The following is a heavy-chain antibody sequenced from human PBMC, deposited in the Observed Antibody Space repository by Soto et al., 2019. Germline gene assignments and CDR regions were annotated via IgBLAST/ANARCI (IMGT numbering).Heavy chain of an antibody. CDR3: ARGIATGQLDP. CDR2: INPDNGNT. J-gene: IGHJ5*02. CDR1: GYTFTRYT. Sequence: QVQLVQSGAEVKKPGASVKISCKASGYTFTRYTMNWVRQAPGQRLEWMGWINPDNGNTKSSQKFQDRVIITRDTSASTAYMDLSSLRSEDTAVYSFARGIATGQLDPWGQGTLVTGSS. V-gene: IGHV1-3*01. D-gene: IGHD2-15*01.